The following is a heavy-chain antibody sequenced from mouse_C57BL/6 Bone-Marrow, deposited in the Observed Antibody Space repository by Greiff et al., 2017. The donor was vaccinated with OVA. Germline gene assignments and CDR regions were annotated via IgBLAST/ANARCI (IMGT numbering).Heavy chain of an antibody. D-gene: IGHD2-1*01. J-gene: IGHJ4*01. Sequence: EVMLVESGPELVKPGASVKIPCKASGYTFTDYNMDWVKQSHGKSLEWIGDINPNNGGTIYNQKFKGKATLTVDTSSSTAYMELRSLTSEDTAVYYCARSFCYGNYDYAMDYWGQGTSVTVSS. V-gene: IGHV1-18*01. CDR2: INPNNGGT. CDR3: ARSFCYGNYDYAMDY. CDR1: GYTFTDYN.